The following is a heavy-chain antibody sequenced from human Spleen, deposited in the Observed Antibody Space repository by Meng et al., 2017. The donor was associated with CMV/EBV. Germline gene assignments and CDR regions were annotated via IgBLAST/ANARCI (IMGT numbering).Heavy chain of an antibody. J-gene: IGHJ6*02. CDR1: GGSFSGYY. V-gene: IGHV4-34*12. CDR3: ARDRYYAMDV. Sequence: SETLSLTCAVSGGSFSGYYWIWIRQTPGKGLEWIGEIVHSGSTNYNPSLKSRVTISVDTSKNQFSLEMSSVTAADTAVYYCARDRYYAMDVWGQGTTVTVSS. CDR2: IVHSGST.